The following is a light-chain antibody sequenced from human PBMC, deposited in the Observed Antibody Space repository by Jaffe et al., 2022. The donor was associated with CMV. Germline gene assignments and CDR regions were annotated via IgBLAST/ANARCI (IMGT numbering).Light chain of an antibody. CDR2: LNSDGSY. J-gene: IGLJ3*02. CDR1: TGHSSHA. Sequence: QIVLTQSPYASASLGASVKLACTLTTGHSSHAIAWHQQKAERAPRFLMSLNSDGSYTLGDGIPDRFSGSSSGNERYLTILPLQSEDEADYYCQTWDTAIWVFGGGTKLTV. V-gene: IGLV4-69*01. CDR3: QTWDTAIWV.